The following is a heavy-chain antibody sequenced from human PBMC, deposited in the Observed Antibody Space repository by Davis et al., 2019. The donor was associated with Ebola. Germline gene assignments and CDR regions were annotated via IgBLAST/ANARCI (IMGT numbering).Heavy chain of an antibody. V-gene: IGHV3-21*01. CDR3: ARGPLSLYYYYYMDV. CDR1: GFTFSSYS. CDR2: ISSSSSYI. Sequence: PGGSLRLSCAASGFTFSSYSMNWVRQAPGKGLEWVSSISSSSSYIYYADSVKGRFTISRDNAKNSLYLQMNSLRAEDTAVYYCARGPLSLYYYYYMDVWGKGTTVTVSS. J-gene: IGHJ6*03.